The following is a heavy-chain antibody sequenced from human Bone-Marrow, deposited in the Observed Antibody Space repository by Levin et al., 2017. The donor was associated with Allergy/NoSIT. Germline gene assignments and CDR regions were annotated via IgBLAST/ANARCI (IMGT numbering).Heavy chain of an antibody. CDR1: GFTFRNSG. CDR2: IKTETDGGTR. D-gene: IGHD1-1*01. CDR3: TREYTWNGDDAFDI. V-gene: IGHV3-15*01. J-gene: IGHJ3*02. Sequence: AGGSLRLSCAASGFTFRNSGMHWVRQAPGKGLEWVGRIKTETDGGTRDYAAPLKGRFIITRDDSKNTMYLQMNSLKTEDTGVYYCTREYTWNGDDAFDIWGQGTLVSVSS.